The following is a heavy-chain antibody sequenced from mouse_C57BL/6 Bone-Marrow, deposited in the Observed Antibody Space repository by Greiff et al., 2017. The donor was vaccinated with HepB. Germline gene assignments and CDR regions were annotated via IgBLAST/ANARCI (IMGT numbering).Heavy chain of an antibody. J-gene: IGHJ2*01. CDR1: GYSITSGYY. V-gene: IGHV3-6*01. Sequence: VQLQQSGPGLVKPSQSLSLTCSVTGYSITSGYYWNWIRQFPGNKLEWMGYISYDGSNNYNPSLKNRISITRDTSKNQFFLKLNSVTTEDTATYYCARAIYDYENYFDYWGQGTTLTVSS. CDR3: ARAIYDYENYFDY. CDR2: ISYDGSN. D-gene: IGHD2-4*01.